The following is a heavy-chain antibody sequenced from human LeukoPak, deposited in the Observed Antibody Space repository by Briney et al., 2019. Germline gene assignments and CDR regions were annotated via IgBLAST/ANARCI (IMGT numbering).Heavy chain of an antibody. CDR3: ARRMKRVTAAGSLNYYYYMDV. J-gene: IGHJ6*03. D-gene: IGHD6-13*01. CDR2: IYYSGST. Sequence: SETLSLTCAVYGGSFSGYYWGWIRQPPGKGLEWIGSIYYSGSTYYNPSLKSRVTISVDTSKNQFSLKLTSVTAADTAVYYCARRMKRVTAAGSLNYYYYMDVWGKGTTVTVSS. V-gene: IGHV4-39*01. CDR1: GGSFSGYY.